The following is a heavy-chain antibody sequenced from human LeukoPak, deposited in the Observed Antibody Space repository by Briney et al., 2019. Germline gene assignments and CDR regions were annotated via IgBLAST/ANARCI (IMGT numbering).Heavy chain of an antibody. Sequence: GGSLRLSCAASGFTFSSYWMSWVRQAPGKGLEWVSSISSSSSYIYYGDSVKGRFTISRDNAKNSLYLQMHSLRAEDTALYYCARLPGRSRVDPWGQGTLVTVSS. CDR2: ISSSSSYI. V-gene: IGHV3-21*01. D-gene: IGHD3-10*01. CDR1: GFTFSSYW. J-gene: IGHJ5*02. CDR3: ARLPGRSRVDP.